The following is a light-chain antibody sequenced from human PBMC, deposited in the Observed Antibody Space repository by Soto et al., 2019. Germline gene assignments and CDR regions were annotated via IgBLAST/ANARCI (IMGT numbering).Light chain of an antibody. CDR2: EAS. CDR1: QGINNW. J-gene: IGKJ5*01. CDR3: QQLYTLPFT. Sequence: DIQMTQSPSSVSASVGDRFTMTCRASQGINNWLAWYQQKPGKAPKLLIYEASTLQSGVPSRFSGSGSGTEFTLTISGLLPEDFAAYHCQQLYTLPFTFGQGTRLEI. V-gene: IGKV1-12*01.